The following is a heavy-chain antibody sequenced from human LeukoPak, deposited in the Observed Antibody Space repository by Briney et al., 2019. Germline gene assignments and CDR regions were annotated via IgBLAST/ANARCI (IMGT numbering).Heavy chain of an antibody. CDR3: ARGVRYFDWLLFKNNWFDP. J-gene: IGHJ5*02. D-gene: IGHD3-9*01. CDR2: ISSSSYI. CDR1: GFTFSSYS. V-gene: IGHV3-21*01. Sequence: GGSLRLSCAASGFTFSSYSMNWVRQAPGKGLEWVSSISSSSYIYYADSVKGRFTISRDSAKNSLYLQMNSLRAEDTAVYYCARGVRYFDWLLFKNNWFDPWGQGTLVTVSS.